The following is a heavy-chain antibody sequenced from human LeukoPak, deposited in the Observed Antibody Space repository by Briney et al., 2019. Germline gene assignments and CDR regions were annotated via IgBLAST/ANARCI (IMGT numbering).Heavy chain of an antibody. V-gene: IGHV1-2*02. CDR3: ARSIAVAGTLDY. D-gene: IGHD6-19*01. CDR1: GYTFTGSY. J-gene: IGHJ4*02. CDR2: INSNSGGA. Sequence: ASVKVSCKASGYTFTGSYMHWVRQAPGQGLEWMGWINSNSGGANYAQKFQGRVTMTRDTSISTAYMELSRLRSDDTAIYYCARSIAVAGTLDYWGQGTLVTVSS.